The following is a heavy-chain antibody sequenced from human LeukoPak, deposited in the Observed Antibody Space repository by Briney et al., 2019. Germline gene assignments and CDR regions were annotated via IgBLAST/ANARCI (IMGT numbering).Heavy chain of an antibody. Sequence: ASVKVSCKASGYTFTSYGISRVRQAPRQRLEWMGGISAYNGNTNYAQKLQGRVTMTTDTSTSTAYMELRSLRSDDTAVYYCASTRSLAVTAPDDYWGQGNLVTVSS. CDR2: ISAYNGNT. J-gene: IGHJ4*02. V-gene: IGHV1-18*01. D-gene: IGHD2-21*02. CDR1: GYTFTSYG. CDR3: ASTRSLAVTAPDDY.